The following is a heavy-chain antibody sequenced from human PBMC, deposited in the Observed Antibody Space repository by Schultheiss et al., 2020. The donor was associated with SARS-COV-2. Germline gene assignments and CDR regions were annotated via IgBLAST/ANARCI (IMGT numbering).Heavy chain of an antibody. CDR1: GGSISSYY. J-gene: IGHJ4*02. CDR3: ARTCSGGSCYSGGFDY. V-gene: IGHV4-59*12. Sequence: SQTLSLTCTVSGGSISSYYWSWIRQPPGKGLEWIGYIYYSGSTNYNPSPKSRVTISVDKSKNQFSLKLSSVTAADTAVYYCARTCSGGSCYSGGFDYWGQGTLVTVSS. D-gene: IGHD2-15*01. CDR2: IYYSGST.